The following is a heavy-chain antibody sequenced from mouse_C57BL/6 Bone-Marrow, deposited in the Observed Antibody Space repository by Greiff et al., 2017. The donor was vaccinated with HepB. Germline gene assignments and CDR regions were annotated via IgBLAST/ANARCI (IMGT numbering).Heavy chain of an antibody. CDR3: ARGYDWGYFDV. CDR1: GYAFTNYL. CDR2: INPGSGGT. V-gene: IGHV1-54*01. D-gene: IGHD2-2*01. Sequence: QVQLQQSGAELVRPGTSVKVSCKASGYAFTNYLIEWVKQRPGQGLEWIGVINPGSGGTNYNEKFKGKATLTADKSSSTAYMQLSSLTSEDSAVYFCARGYDWGYFDVWGTGTTVTVSS. J-gene: IGHJ1*03.